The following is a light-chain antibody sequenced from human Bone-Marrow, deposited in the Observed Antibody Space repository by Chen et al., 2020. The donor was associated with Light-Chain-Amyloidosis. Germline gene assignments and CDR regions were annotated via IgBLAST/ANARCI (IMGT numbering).Light chain of an antibody. Sequence: SYVLTQPSSVSVAPGQTATIAWGGNNIGSTSVHWYQQTPGQAPLLVVYDDSARRSGIPERLSGSNSGNTATLTISRVEAGDEADYYCQVWDRSSDRPVFGGGTKLTVL. CDR3: QVWDRSSDRPV. V-gene: IGLV3-21*02. J-gene: IGLJ3*02. CDR2: DDS. CDR1: NIGSTS.